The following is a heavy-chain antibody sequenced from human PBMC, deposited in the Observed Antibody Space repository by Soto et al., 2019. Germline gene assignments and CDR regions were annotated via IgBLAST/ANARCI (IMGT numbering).Heavy chain of an antibody. Sequence: SETLSLTCTVSGGSISSGSYYWGWIRQPPGKGLEWIGSIYYSGSTYYNPSLKSRVTISVDTSKNQFSLKLSSVTAADTAVYYCARLPVPGGIVVVPAAMRGYYYYYMDVWGKGTTVTVSS. D-gene: IGHD2-2*01. V-gene: IGHV4-39*01. CDR2: IYYSGST. CDR1: GGSISSGSYY. CDR3: ARLPVPGGIVVVPAAMRGYYYYYMDV. J-gene: IGHJ6*03.